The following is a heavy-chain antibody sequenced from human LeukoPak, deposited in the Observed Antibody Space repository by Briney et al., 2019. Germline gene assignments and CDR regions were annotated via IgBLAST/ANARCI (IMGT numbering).Heavy chain of an antibody. CDR3: ARDYNFYFDY. J-gene: IGHJ4*02. CDR2: IWYDGSNK. V-gene: IGHV3-33*01. Sequence: GGSLRLSCAASGFTFSSFGMHWVRQAPGKGLEWVAVIWYDGSNKYYADSVKGRFTISRDSSKNTLCLQMNSLRAEDTAVYYCARDYNFYFDYWGQGTLVTVSS. D-gene: IGHD1-20*01. CDR1: GFTFSSFG.